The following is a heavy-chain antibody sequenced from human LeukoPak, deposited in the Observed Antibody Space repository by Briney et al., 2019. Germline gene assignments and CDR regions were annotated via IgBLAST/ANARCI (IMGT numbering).Heavy chain of an antibody. V-gene: IGHV3-30*18. J-gene: IGHJ4*02. Sequence: GGSLRLSCAASGFTFSSYGMHWVRQAPGKGLEWVAVISYDGSNKYYADSVKGRFTISRDNSKNTLYLQMNSLRAEDTAVDYCAKDLGGPLWIGELYPISPIDYWGQGTLVTVSS. CDR3: AKDLGGPLWIGELYPISPIDY. CDR1: GFTFSSYG. D-gene: IGHD3-10*01. CDR2: ISYDGSNK.